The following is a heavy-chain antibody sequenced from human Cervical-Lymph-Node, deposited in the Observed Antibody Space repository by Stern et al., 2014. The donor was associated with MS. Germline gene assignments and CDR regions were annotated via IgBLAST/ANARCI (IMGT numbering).Heavy chain of an antibody. CDR1: GFSFSSYW. CDR3: IITTTVTT. J-gene: IGHJ4*02. V-gene: IGHV3-74*02. D-gene: IGHD4-17*01. CDR2: INTDGSTT. Sequence: EVQLVQSGGGLVQPGGSLRLSCAASGFSFSSYWMHWVRQAPGQGLVWVSNINTDGSTTFYADSVKGRFTISRDNAKDTLYLEMNSLRVEDTAVYYCIITTTVTTRGQGTVVTVSS.